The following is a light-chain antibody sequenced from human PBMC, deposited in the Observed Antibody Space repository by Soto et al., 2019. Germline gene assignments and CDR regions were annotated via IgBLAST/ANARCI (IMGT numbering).Light chain of an antibody. CDR1: QDISNY. J-gene: IGKJ3*01. CDR3: QQYDNRPPFT. CDR2: DAS. Sequence: DIQMTQSPSSLSASVGDRVTITCQASQDISNYLNWYQQKPGKAPKLLIYDASNLETGGPSRFSGSGSGTDFTFTICSLQPEDIATYYFQQYDNRPPFTFGPGTKVDIK. V-gene: IGKV1-33*01.